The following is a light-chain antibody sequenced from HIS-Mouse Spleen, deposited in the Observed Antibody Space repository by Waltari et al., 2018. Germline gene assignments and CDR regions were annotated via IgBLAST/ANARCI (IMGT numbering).Light chain of an antibody. CDR2: EGS. J-gene: IGLJ3*02. V-gene: IGLV2-23*01. Sequence: QSALTQPASVSGSPGQSITISCTGTSSDVGSYNLVSWYQQHPGKAPKLMIYEGSKRPSAVSNRFSGSKSGNPASLTISGLQAEDEADYYCCSYAGSSTWVFGGGTKLTVL. CDR3: CSYAGSSTWV. CDR1: SSDVGSYNL.